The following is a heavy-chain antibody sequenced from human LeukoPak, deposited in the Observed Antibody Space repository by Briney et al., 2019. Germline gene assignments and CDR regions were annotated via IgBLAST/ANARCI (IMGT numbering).Heavy chain of an antibody. J-gene: IGHJ4*02. CDR3: ATAPGTYRRYCGGDCYSDY. V-gene: IGHV3-53*01. D-gene: IGHD2-21*02. CDR1: GFTVSSNY. Sequence: GGPLRLSCAASGFTVSSNYMSWVRQAPGKGLEWVSVIYSGGSTYYADSVKGRFTISRDNSKNTLYLQMNSLRAEDTAVYYWATAPGTYRRYCGGDCYSDYWGQGTLVTVSS. CDR2: IYSGGST.